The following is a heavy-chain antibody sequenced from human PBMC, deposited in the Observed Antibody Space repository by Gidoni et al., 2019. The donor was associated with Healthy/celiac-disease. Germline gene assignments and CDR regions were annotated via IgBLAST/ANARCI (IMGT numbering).Heavy chain of an antibody. V-gene: IGHV1-8*01. Sequence: QVQLVQSGAEVKKPGASVKVSCKASGYTFTSYDINWVRQATGQGLEWMGWMNPNRGNTGYAQKFQGRVTMTGNTSISTAYMELSSLRSEDTAVYYCAGGKYFDWLGTYYYYYGMDVWGQGTTVTVSS. CDR2: MNPNRGNT. CDR1: GYTFTSYD. J-gene: IGHJ6*02. CDR3: AGGKYFDWLGTYYYYYGMDV. D-gene: IGHD3-9*01.